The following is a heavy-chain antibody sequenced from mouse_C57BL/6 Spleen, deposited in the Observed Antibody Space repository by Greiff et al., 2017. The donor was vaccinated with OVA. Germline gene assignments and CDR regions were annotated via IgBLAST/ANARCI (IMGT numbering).Heavy chain of an antibody. J-gene: IGHJ1*03. CDR3: APLTGTGWYFDV. Sequence: QVHVKQSGPGLVQPSQSLSITCTVSGFSLTSYGVHWVRQPPGKGLEWLGVIWSGGSTDYNAAFISRLSISKDNSKSQVFFKMNSLQADDTAIYYCAPLTGTGWYFDVWGTGTTVTVSS. V-gene: IGHV2-4*01. CDR1: GFSLTSYG. D-gene: IGHD4-1*01. CDR2: IWSGGST.